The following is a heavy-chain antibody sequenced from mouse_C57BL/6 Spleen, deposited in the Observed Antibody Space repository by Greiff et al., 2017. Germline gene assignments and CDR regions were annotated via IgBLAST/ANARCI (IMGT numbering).Heavy chain of an antibody. V-gene: IGHV1-76*01. CDR2: IYPGSGNP. CDR3: ARREGYWYFEV. CDR1: GYTFTDSY. Sequence: VQLQQSGAELVRPGASVKLSCKASGYTFTDSYINWVKQRPGQGLEWIARIYPGSGNPYYNEKFKGKATLTAEKSSSTADMQLSSLTSEDSAVYFCARREGYWYFEVWGTGTTVTVSS. J-gene: IGHJ1*03.